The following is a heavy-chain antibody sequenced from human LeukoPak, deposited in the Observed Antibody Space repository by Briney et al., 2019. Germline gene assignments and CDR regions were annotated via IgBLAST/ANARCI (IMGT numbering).Heavy chain of an antibody. CDR1: GYTFTSYY. J-gene: IGHJ4*02. D-gene: IGHD5-12*01. V-gene: IGHV1-46*01. CDR2: INPSGGST. CDR3: ARARGYDRPGRLYSDY. Sequence: ASVKVSCKASGYTFTSYYMHWVRQAPGQGLEWMGIINPSGGSTSYAQKFQGRVTMTRDTSTSTVYMELSSLRSEDTAVYYCARARGYDRPGRLYSDYWGQGTLVTVSS.